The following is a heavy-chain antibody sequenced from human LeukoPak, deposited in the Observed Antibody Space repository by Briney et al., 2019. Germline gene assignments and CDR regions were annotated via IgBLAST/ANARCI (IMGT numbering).Heavy chain of an antibody. CDR3: ARDHLDYDAFDI. CDR2: INAYNGNT. V-gene: IGHV1-18*01. Sequence: ASVKVSCKASGYTFTSYGISWVRQAPGQGLEWMGWINAYNGNTNYAQKLQGRVTMTTDTSTSTACMELRRLRSDDTAVYYCARDHLDYDAFDIWGQGTMVTVSS. CDR1: GYTFTSYG. D-gene: IGHD3-9*01. J-gene: IGHJ3*02.